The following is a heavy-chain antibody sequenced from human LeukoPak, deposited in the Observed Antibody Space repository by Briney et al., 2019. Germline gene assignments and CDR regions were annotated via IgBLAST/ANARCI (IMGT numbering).Heavy chain of an antibody. CDR2: ISSDGSNN. Sequence: GGSLRLSCAASGFTFSSYGMHWVRQAPGKGLEWVALISSDGSNNYIADSVKGRFSISRDDSKNTLYLHMDSLTIEDTAYYYCARVKLRGVNFFDPWGQGTLVIVSS. V-gene: IGHV3-30*19. CDR3: ARVKLRGVNFFDP. J-gene: IGHJ5*02. D-gene: IGHD3-10*01. CDR1: GFTFSSYG.